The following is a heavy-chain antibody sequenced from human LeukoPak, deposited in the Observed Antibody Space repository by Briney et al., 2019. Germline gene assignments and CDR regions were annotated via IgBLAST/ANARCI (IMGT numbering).Heavy chain of an antibody. D-gene: IGHD3-3*01. V-gene: IGHV4-30-4*08. CDR3: ARGRFLDWHDLDY. CDR2: IYYSGST. Sequence: SETLSLTCTVSGGSISRGDYYWSWIRQPPGKGLEWIGYIYYSGSTYYNPSLKSRVTISVDTSKNQFSLKLSSVTAADTAVYYCARGRFLDWHDLDYSCQGTLVTVSS. J-gene: IGHJ4*02. CDR1: GGSISRGDYY.